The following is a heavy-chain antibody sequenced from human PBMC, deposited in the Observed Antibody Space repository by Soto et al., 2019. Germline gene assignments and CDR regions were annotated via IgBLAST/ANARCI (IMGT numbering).Heavy chain of an antibody. CDR2: SHQSGNT. D-gene: IGHD6-13*01. Sequence: QVQLQESGPGLVKPSGTLSLTCAVSGVSISSHDWWTWVRQPPGKGLEWSGESHQSGNTNYNSSLESRVTIPLDKSKNPLSLQLSSVTVADTAVYYCATRDSGRLHWGQGTLFTVSS. CDR1: GVSISSHDW. V-gene: IGHV4-4*02. CDR3: ATRDSGRLH. J-gene: IGHJ4*02.